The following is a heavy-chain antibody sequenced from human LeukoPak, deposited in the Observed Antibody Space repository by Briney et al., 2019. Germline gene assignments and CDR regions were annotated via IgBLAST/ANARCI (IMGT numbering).Heavy chain of an antibody. CDR2: FDPEDGET. D-gene: IGHD5-18*01. J-gene: IGHJ4*02. Sequence: ASVKVSCKVSGYTLTELSMHWVRQAPGKGLEWMGGFDPEDGETIYAQKFQGRVTMTEDTSTDTAYMELSSLGSEDTAVYYCATFADTATVLEFDYWGQGTLVTVSS. CDR3: ATFADTATVLEFDY. CDR1: GYTLTELS. V-gene: IGHV1-24*01.